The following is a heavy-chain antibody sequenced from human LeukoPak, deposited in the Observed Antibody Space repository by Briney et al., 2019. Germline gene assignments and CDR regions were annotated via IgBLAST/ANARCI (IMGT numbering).Heavy chain of an antibody. D-gene: IGHD3-22*01. J-gene: IGHJ4*02. CDR3: AGLVGRYSSGLYYYYFDY. V-gene: IGHV4-4*02. Sequence: SGTLSLTCTVSGDSINSLDLWSWVRQPPGKGLEWLGEMYLSGTTHSNPSVKSRVTISIDKTKNQFFLNLSSVTAADTAVHYCAGLVGRYSSGLYYYYFDYWGQGTLVTVSS. CDR2: MYLSGTT. CDR1: GDSINSLDL.